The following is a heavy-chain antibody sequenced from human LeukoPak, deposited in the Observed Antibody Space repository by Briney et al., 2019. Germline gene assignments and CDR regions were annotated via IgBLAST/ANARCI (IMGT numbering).Heavy chain of an antibody. D-gene: IGHD2-8*01. J-gene: IGHJ4*02. Sequence: GGSLRLSCAASGFTISSNYMSWVRQALGKGLEWVSVIYNSGGTYYADSVKGRFTISRDNSKNTVSLQMNSLRAEDTAVYYCARASFWFDYNGYYFDSWGQGTLVTVSS. CDR1: GFTISSNY. CDR2: IYNSGGT. CDR3: ARASFWFDYNGYYFDS. V-gene: IGHV3-66*01.